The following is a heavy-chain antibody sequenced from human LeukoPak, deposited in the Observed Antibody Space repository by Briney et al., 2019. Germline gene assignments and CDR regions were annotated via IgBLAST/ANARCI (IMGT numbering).Heavy chain of an antibody. CDR1: GFSFTSHS. Sequence: GGSLRLSCVASGFSFTSHSMNWVRQAPGKGLEWVSYISSESGTKYHADSVKGRFTISRDNAKNSLYLQMNSLRAEDTAVYYCARDVHDYDSSGYYRFDYWGQGTVVTVSP. CDR3: ARDVHDYDSSGYYRFDY. CDR2: ISSESGTK. J-gene: IGHJ4*02. V-gene: IGHV3-48*04. D-gene: IGHD3-22*01.